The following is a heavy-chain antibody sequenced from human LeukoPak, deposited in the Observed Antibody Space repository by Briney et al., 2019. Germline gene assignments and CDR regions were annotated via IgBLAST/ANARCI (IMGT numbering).Heavy chain of an antibody. CDR3: AREVEDTAMVWGYYYYMDV. J-gene: IGHJ6*03. CDR1: GGSISSYY. V-gene: IGHV4-59*12. Sequence: SETLPLTCTVSGGSISSYYWSWIRQPPGKGLEWIGYIYYSGSTNYNPSLKSRVTISVDTSKNQFSLKLSSVTAADTAVYYCAREVEDTAMVWGYYYYMDVWGKGTTVTVSS. D-gene: IGHD5-18*01. CDR2: IYYSGST.